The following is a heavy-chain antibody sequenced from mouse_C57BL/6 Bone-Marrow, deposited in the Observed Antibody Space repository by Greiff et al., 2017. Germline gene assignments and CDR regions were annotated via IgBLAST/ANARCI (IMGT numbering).Heavy chain of an antibody. D-gene: IGHD1-1*01. CDR1: GFTIKNTS. Sequence: DVQLQESVAELVRPGASVKLSCTASGFTIKNTSMHWVKQRPEQGLEWIGRIDPANGNTKYAPKFQGKATITADTSSNTAYLQLSSLTSEDTAIYYCASPYYYGSSSDYAMDDWGQGTSVTVSS. J-gene: IGHJ4*01. CDR2: IDPANGNT. V-gene: IGHV14-3*01. CDR3: ASPYYYGSSSDYAMDD.